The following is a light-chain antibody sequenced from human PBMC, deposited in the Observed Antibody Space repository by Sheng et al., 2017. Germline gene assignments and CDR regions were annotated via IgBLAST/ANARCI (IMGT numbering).Light chain of an antibody. Sequence: QSALTQPASVSGSPGQSITISCSGTSSDVGGYNYVAWYQQHPGKAPKLMIYDVTNRPSGISDRFSGSKSGNTASLTISGLQAEDEADYYCSSYRAVNKVVFGGGTKLTVL. J-gene: IGLJ2*01. CDR3: SSYRAVNKVV. CDR2: DVT. V-gene: IGLV2-14*03. CDR1: SSDVGGYNY.